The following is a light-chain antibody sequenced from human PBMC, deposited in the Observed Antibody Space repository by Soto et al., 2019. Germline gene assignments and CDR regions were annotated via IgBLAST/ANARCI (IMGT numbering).Light chain of an antibody. CDR3: SAWDASLGAIL. CDR2: NDD. CDR1: SSNIGSNI. Sequence: QSVPSQPPSASGTPGQTVTISCSGRSSNIGSNIVNWYQQLPGTAPKLLIYNDDHRPSGVADRFSGSKSGTSASLAISGLQSEDEADYYCSAWDASLGAILFGGGTKVTVL. V-gene: IGLV1-44*01. J-gene: IGLJ3*02.